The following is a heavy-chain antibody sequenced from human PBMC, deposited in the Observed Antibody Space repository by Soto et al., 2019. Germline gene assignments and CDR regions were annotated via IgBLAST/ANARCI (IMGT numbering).Heavy chain of an antibody. Sequence: EVQLVESGGGLVQPGGSLRLSCAASGFTVSSDYMSWVRQAPGKGLEWVSVIYSGGSTFYADSVKGRLTISRDKSKNTLYLQMNSLRAEDTDVYYCARGDSSSTFDYWGQGTLVTVSS. D-gene: IGHD6-6*01. CDR1: GFTVSSDY. CDR2: IYSGGST. CDR3: ARGDSSSTFDY. V-gene: IGHV3-66*01. J-gene: IGHJ4*02.